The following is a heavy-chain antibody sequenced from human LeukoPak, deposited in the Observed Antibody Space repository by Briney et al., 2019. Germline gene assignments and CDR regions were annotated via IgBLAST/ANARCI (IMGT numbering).Heavy chain of an antibody. Sequence: GGSLRLSCAASGFTFSSYAMSWVRQAPGKGLEWVSAISGSGGSTYYADSVKGRFTISRDNSKNTLYLQMNSLRAEDTSVYYCAKDFLPYYDILTGYYPGYYGMDVWGQGATVTVSS. CDR3: AKDFLPYYDILTGYYPGYYGMDV. J-gene: IGHJ6*02. V-gene: IGHV3-23*01. CDR1: GFTFSSYA. D-gene: IGHD3-9*01. CDR2: ISGSGGST.